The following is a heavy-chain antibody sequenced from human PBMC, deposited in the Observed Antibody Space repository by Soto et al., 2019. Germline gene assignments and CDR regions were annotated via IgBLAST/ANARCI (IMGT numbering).Heavy chain of an antibody. D-gene: IGHD4-17*01. CDR2: ISYDGSNK. CDR3: AKAYAFDY. Sequence: VGSLRHSCAASGFTFSSYGMRWVRQAPGKGLEWVAVISYDGSNKYYADSVKGRFTISRDNSKNTLYLQMNSLRAEDTAVYYCAKAYAFDYWGQGTLVTVSS. CDR1: GFTFSSYG. V-gene: IGHV3-30*18. J-gene: IGHJ4*02.